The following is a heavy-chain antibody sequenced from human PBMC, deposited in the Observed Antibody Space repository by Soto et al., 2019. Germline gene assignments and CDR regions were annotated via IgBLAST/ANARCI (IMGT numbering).Heavy chain of an antibody. D-gene: IGHD6-13*01. CDR3: AGDLMVAAARKNWFDA. CDR2: ISGYNGDT. V-gene: IGHV1-18*01. Sequence: QIQLVQSGGEVKKPGASVRVSCKASGYIFGSYGISWVRQAPGQGLEWMGWISGYNGDTIYAQKYQDRVTMTTDTATSTGYMELRSSKSDDTAVYYCAGDLMVAAARKNWFDAWGQGTLVAVSS. J-gene: IGHJ5*02. CDR1: GYIFGSYG.